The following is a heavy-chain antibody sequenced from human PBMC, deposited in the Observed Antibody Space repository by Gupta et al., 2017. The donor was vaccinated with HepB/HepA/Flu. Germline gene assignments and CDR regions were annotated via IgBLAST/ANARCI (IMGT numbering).Heavy chain of an antibody. CDR3: ARDSRSPHERAARREGFDD. Sequence: QVQLQQSGPGLVKPSQTLSLTCAISGDSVSSNSAAWNWIRQSPSRGLEWLGRTYYRSKWYNDYAVSVKSRITINPDTSKNQFSLKLNSVTPEETAVYYCARDSRSPHERAARREGFDDWGQGTLVTVSS. V-gene: IGHV6-1*01. D-gene: IGHD6-6*01. J-gene: IGHJ4*02. CDR1: GDSVSSNSAA. CDR2: TYYRSKWYN.